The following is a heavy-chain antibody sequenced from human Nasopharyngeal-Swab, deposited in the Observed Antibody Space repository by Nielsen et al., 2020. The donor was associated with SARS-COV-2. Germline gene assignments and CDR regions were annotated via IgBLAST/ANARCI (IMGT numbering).Heavy chain of an antibody. CDR3: VKGLRGGDY. CDR1: GFTFNSYA. D-gene: IGHD3-10*01. V-gene: IGHV3-64D*08. CDR2: ISTNGDNT. J-gene: IGHJ4*02. Sequence: GESLKISCSAPGFTFNSYAMHWVRQAPGRGLEYVSAISTNGDNTYYADSVRGRFTISRDNSDNTLYLQMRSLRAEDTAVYYCVKGLRGGDYWGQGTLVSVSS.